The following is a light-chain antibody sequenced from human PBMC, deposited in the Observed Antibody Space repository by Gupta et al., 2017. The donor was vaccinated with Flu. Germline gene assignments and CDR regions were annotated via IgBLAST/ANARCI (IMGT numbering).Light chain of an antibody. J-gene: IGLJ2*01. Sequence: SVLTQPPSVSAAPRQRVTISCSGSRSNIGNNAVNWYQQLPGKAPKLLIYYDDRRHSGVAERFSGAKSGTSAAMAISGLQAEDEADYYCAAGDDSRNGLVFGGGTKLTVL. CDR3: AAGDDSRNGLV. CDR1: RSNIGNNA. V-gene: IGLV1-36*01. CDR2: YDD.